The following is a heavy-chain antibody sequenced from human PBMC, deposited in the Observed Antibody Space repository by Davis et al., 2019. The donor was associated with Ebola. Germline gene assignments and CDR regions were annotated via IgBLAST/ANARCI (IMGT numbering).Heavy chain of an antibody. Sequence: GGSLRLSCAASGFTLSSYSMNWVRQAPGKGLEWVSYTSSSISTIYYADSVKGRFTISRDNAKNSLYLQMNSLRDEDTAVYYCAREGTYYYDSSGSLLYYYGMDVWGQGTTVTASS. CDR3: AREGTYYYDSSGSLLYYYGMDV. V-gene: IGHV3-48*02. J-gene: IGHJ6*02. D-gene: IGHD3-22*01. CDR2: TSSSISTI. CDR1: GFTLSSYS.